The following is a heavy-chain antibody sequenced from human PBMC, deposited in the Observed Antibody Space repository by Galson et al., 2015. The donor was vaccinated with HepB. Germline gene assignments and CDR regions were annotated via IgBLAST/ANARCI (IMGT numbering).Heavy chain of an antibody. V-gene: IGHV1-18*04. CDR2: ISAYNGNT. D-gene: IGHD4-23*01. J-gene: IGHJ4*02. CDR3: AKGSSMTVVTPLDY. Sequence: SVKVSCKASGYTFTSYGISWVRQAPGQGLEWMGWISAYNGNTNYAQKLQGRVTMTTDTSTSTAYMELRSLRSDDTAVYYCAKGSSMTVVTPLDYWGQGTLVTVSS. CDR1: GYTFTSYG.